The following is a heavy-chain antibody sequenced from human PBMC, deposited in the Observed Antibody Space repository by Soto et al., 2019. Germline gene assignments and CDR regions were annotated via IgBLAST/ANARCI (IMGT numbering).Heavy chain of an antibody. D-gene: IGHD2-21*02. CDR1: GFSLRTSGVG. Sequence: QITLKESGPTLVKPTQTLTLTCTFSGFSLRTSGVGVGWIRQPPEKTLEWLALIYWDNDKRYSPSLKSRITIIKETSEKQVVPTMTNIDPVDTAKYYCVHSRCGGACLQSSPSHYYYGVDVWGQRTTVTFS. V-gene: IGHV2-5*02. J-gene: IGHJ6*02. CDR2: IYWDNDK. CDR3: VHSRCGGACLQSSPSHYYYGVDV.